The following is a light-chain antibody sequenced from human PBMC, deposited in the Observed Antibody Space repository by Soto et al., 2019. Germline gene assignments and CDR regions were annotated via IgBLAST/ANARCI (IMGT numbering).Light chain of an antibody. CDR1: SSNIGAGYD. Sequence: QSVLTQPPSVSGAPGQRVTISCTGSSSNIGAGYDVHWYQQLPGTAPKLLIYGNSNRPSGVPDRFSGSKSGTSASLAIPGLQAEDEADYCCQSYDSSLSGVVFGGGTKLPVL. V-gene: IGLV1-40*01. J-gene: IGLJ2*01. CDR3: QSYDSSLSGVV. CDR2: GNS.